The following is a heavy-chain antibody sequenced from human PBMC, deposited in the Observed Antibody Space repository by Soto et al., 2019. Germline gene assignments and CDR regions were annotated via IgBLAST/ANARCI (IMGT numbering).Heavy chain of an antibody. V-gene: IGHV1-3*01. CDR3: ARVPRYYDSSGYGY. Sequence: WASVKVSCKASGYTFTSYAMHWVRQAPGQRLEWMGWINAGNGNTKYSQKFQGRVTITRDTSASTAYMELSSLRSEDTAVYYCARVPRYYDSSGYGYWGQGTLVTVSS. CDR1: GYTFTSYA. D-gene: IGHD3-22*01. CDR2: INAGNGNT. J-gene: IGHJ4*02.